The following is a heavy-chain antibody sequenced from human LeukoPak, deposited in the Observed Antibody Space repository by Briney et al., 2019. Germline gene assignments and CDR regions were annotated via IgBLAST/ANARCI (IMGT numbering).Heavy chain of an antibody. D-gene: IGHD3-10*01. Sequence: GGSLRLSCAASGFTVSSNYMSWVRQAPGKGLEWVSVIYSGGSTYYADSVEGRFTISRDNSKNTLYLQMNSLRAEDTAVYYCARDGYYGSGSYYNRGNYYYMDVWGKGTTVTVSS. CDR2: IYSGGST. CDR3: ARDGYYGSGSYYNRGNYYYMDV. V-gene: IGHV3-66*02. J-gene: IGHJ6*03. CDR1: GFTVSSNY.